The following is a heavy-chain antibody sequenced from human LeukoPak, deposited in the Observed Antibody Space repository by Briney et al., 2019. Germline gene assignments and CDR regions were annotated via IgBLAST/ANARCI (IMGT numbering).Heavy chain of an antibody. V-gene: IGHV1-46*01. D-gene: IGHD3-10*01. J-gene: IGHJ4*02. Sequence: GASVKVSCKASGYTFTSYYMHWVRQAPGQGLEWVGIINPSGGSTSYAQKFQGRVTMTRDMSTSTVYMELSSLRSEDTAVYYCARDQSYYYGSGTSPLDYWGQGTLVTVSS. CDR2: INPSGGST. CDR1: GYTFTSYY. CDR3: ARDQSYYYGSGTSPLDY.